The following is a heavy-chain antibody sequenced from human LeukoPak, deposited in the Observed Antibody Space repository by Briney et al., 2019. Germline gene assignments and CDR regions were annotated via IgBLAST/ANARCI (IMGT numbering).Heavy chain of an antibody. D-gene: IGHD2-2*01. CDR3: ARDRSCCQDFDY. Sequence: GASVKVSCKASGYTFTSYGISWVRQAPGQGLEWMGWISVYSGNTNYAQNFQGRVTMTTDTPTNTAHMELRGLGSDDTAVYYCARDRSCCQDFDYWGQGTLVTVSS. CDR1: GYTFTSYG. V-gene: IGHV1-18*01. J-gene: IGHJ4*02. CDR2: ISVYSGNT.